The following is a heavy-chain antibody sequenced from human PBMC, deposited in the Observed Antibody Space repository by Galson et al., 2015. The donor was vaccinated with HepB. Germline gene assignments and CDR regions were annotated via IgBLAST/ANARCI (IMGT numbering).Heavy chain of an antibody. CDR2: ITSSGGNT. CDR1: GFTFTRYA. V-gene: IGHV3-23*01. Sequence: SLRLSCAASGFTFTRYAMTWVRQAPGKGLEWVSSITSSGGNTYYKDAVKGRFTISRDNSKNTLSLQLNRLRVEETAVYYCAKDGIMVANNPYHFHYWGQGTLVTVSS. D-gene: IGHD2-15*01. J-gene: IGHJ4*02. CDR3: AKDGIMVANNPYHFHY.